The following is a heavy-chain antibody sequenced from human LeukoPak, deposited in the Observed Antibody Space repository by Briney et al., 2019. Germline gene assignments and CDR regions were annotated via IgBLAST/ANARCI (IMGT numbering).Heavy chain of an antibody. V-gene: IGHV3-48*02. Sequence: GSLRLSCVASGFTLSSYSMNWVRQAPGKGLEWVSYISSGSSTIYYADSVKGRFTISRDNAKNSLYLQMNSLRDEDTAVYYCARGRATGRSGGDYWGQGTLVTASS. D-gene: IGHD3-9*01. CDR1: GFTLSSYS. CDR3: ARGRATGRSGGDY. J-gene: IGHJ4*02. CDR2: ISSGSSTI.